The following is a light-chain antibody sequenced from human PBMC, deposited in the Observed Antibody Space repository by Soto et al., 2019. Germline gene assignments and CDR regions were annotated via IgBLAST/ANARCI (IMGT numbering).Light chain of an antibody. CDR3: APWDDSLSGHVM. Sequence: QSVLTQPPSASGTPGQRVTISCSGSSSNIGSNTVNWYQQLPGAAPKLLIYSNNQRPSGVPDRFSGSKSDTSASLAISGRQSEEEADYYCAPWDDSLSGHVMFGGGTKVTVL. J-gene: IGLJ3*02. V-gene: IGLV1-44*01. CDR1: SSNIGSNT. CDR2: SNN.